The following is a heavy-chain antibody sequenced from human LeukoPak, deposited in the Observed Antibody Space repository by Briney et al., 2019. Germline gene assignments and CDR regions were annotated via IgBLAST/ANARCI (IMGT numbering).Heavy chain of an antibody. V-gene: IGHV3-21*01. CDR3: ACSSTSCAQY. CDR2: ISSSSSYI. Sequence: GGSLRLSCAASGFTFSSYSMNWVRQAPGKGLEWVSSISSSSSYIYYADSVKGRFTISRDNAKDSLYLQMNSLRAEDTAVYYCACSSTSCAQYWGQGTLVTVSS. CDR1: GFTFSSYS. J-gene: IGHJ4*02. D-gene: IGHD2-2*01.